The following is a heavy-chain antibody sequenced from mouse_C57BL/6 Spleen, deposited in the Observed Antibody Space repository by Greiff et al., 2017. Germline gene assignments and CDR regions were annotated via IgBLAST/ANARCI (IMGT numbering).Heavy chain of an antibody. CDR1: GYTFTDYE. V-gene: IGHV1-15*01. D-gene: IGHD1-1*01. CDR2: IDPETGGT. CDR3: TRSDYYYGSSYWYFDV. Sequence: VQRVESGAELVRPGASVTLSCKASGYTFTDYEMHWVKQTPVHGLEWIGAIDPETGGTAYNQKFKGKAILTADKSSSTAYMELRSLTSEDSAVYYCTRSDYYYGSSYWYFDVWGTGITVTVSS. J-gene: IGHJ1*03.